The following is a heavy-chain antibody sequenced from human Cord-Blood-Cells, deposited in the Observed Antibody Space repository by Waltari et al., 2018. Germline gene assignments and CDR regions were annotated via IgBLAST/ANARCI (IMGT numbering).Heavy chain of an antibody. D-gene: IGHD6-6*01. V-gene: IGHV1-69*01. J-gene: IGHJ4*02. Sequence: QVQLVQSGAEVKKPGSSVKVSCTASGGTFSSYAIRWVRQAPGQGLEWMGGIIPIFGTANYAQKFQGRVTITADESTSTAYMELSSLRSEDTAVYYCAREGYSSSYYFDYWGQGTLVTVSS. CDR1: GGTFSSYA. CDR2: IIPIFGTA. CDR3: AREGYSSSYYFDY.